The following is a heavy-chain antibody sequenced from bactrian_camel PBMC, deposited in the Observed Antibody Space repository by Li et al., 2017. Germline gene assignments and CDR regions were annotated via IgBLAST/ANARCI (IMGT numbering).Heavy chain of an antibody. Sequence: VQLVESGGDLVQPVGSLRLSCAASGFTFSTYAIHWVRRAPGKGLEWVSAINSGGGSTFYAGSVKGRFTISRDNARNTVYLQLNSLKTEDMAMYYCASANYGDSSMNYWGQGTQVTVS. CDR3: ASANYGDSSMNY. J-gene: IGHJ4*01. D-gene: IGHD6*01. CDR2: INSGGGST. CDR1: GFTFSTYA. V-gene: IGHV3S40*01.